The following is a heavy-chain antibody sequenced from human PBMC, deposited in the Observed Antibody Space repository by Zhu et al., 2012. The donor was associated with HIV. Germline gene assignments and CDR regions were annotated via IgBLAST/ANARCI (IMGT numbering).Heavy chain of an antibody. J-gene: IGHJ3*02. CDR1: GGSISSSSYY. Sequence: QVQLQESGPGLVKPSETLSLTCTVSGGSISSSSYYWGWIRQPPGKGLEWIGSIYYSGSTYYNPSLKSRVTISVDTSNNQFSLKLSSVTAADTAVYYCARDGVSSGWYGDAFDIWGQGTMVTVSS. V-gene: IGHV4-39*07. D-gene: IGHD6-19*01. CDR2: IYYSGST. CDR3: ARDGVSSGWYGDAFDI.